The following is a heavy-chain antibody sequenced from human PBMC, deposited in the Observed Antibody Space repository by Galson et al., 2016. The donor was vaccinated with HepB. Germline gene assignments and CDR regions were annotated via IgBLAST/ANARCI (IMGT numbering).Heavy chain of an antibody. CDR1: DYTFPSYG. D-gene: IGHD1-26*01. Sequence: SVKVSCKASDYTFPSYGINWVRQAPGQGLEWMGWISTSNGNTNYAQNFQGRVTMTTDTSTSTVYMELRSLRSDDTAVYYCARIVEPPHYYFDDWGQGTLVTVSS. CDR3: ARIVEPPHYYFDD. CDR2: ISTSNGNT. V-gene: IGHV1-18*01. J-gene: IGHJ4*02.